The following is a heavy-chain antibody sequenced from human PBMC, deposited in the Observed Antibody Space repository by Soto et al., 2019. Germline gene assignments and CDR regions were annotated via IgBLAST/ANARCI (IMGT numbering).Heavy chain of an antibody. Sequence: PSETLSLTCTVSGGSVSSNSYSWGWLRQSPGKGLEWIGTIYSTENTYYHPSLLSRVTISVDTSKNQFSLKLSSVTAADTAVYYCARKKKGLLWFGRGGMDVWGQGTTVTVSS. V-gene: IGHV4-39*01. J-gene: IGHJ6*02. D-gene: IGHD3-10*01. CDR2: IYSTENT. CDR1: GGSVSSNSYS. CDR3: ARKKKGLLWFGRGGMDV.